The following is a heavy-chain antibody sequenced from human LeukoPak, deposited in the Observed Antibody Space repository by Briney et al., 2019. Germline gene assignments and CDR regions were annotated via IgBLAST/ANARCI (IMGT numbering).Heavy chain of an antibody. V-gene: IGHV4-59*01. D-gene: IGHD3-10*01. CDR1: GGSISSYY. CDR2: IYYSGST. Sequence: PSETLSLTCTVSGGSISSYYWSWIRQPPGKGLEWIGYIYYSGSTNYNPSLKSRVTISVDTSKNQFSLKLSSVTAADTAVYYCASSMVRGVISHWGQGTLVTVSS. J-gene: IGHJ4*02. CDR3: ASSMVRGVISH.